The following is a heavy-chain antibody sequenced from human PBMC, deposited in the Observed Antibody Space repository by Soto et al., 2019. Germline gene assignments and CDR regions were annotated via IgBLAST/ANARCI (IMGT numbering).Heavy chain of an antibody. CDR2: ISYDGSNK. CDR1: GFTFSSYG. D-gene: IGHD3-10*01. J-gene: IGHJ3*02. Sequence: PGGSLRLSCAASGFTFSSYGMHWVRQAPGKGLEWVAVISYDGSNKYYADSVKGRFTISRDNSKNTLYLQMNSLRVEDTAVYFCARDRGLPDSFDIWGQGTMVTVSS. V-gene: IGHV3-30*03. CDR3: ARDRGLPDSFDI.